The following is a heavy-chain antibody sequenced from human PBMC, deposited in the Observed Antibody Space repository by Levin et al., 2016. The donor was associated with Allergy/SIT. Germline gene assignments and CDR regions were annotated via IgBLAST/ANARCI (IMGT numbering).Heavy chain of an antibody. CDR3: AKGTRRWHTLDALDI. CDR1: GFTFSDYA. J-gene: IGHJ3*02. CDR2: ISYDGNTN. Sequence: GGSLRLSCAASGFTFSDYAMHWVRQAPGKGLEWAAVISYDGNTNYYTQSVEGRFTISRDNSKNTVFLQVNSLRRDDTAVYYCAKGTRRWHTLDALDIWGQGTLVSVSS. V-gene: IGHV3-30*18. D-gene: IGHD6-13*01.